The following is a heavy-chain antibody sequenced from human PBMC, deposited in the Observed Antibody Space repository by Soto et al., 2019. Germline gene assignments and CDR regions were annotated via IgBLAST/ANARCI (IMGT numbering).Heavy chain of an antibody. CDR1: GFSFSIYA. V-gene: IGHV3-23*01. D-gene: IGHD2-15*01. CDR3: VKAPLGLCSGRRCYSLDS. Sequence: EVQLLESGGGLVQPGGSLRLPFAASGFSFSIYAMNWVRQSPAKGLECVSAISGSDDVTYHADSVWCRFTISRDHSKSTLYLQINSLGVEDTAVSYCVKAPLGLCSGRRCYSLDSWGQGTRVTVSS. J-gene: IGHJ5*01. CDR2: ISGSDDVT.